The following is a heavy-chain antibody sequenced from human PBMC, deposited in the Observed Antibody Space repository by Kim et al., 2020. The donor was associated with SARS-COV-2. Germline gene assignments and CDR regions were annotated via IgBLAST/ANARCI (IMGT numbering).Heavy chain of an antibody. CDR2: MYPGDSDT. Sequence: GESLKISCKASGYSFNTYWIGWVRQMPGKGLEWMGIMYPGDSDTRYGPSFQGRVTISADKSINTAYLHWSSLKASDTAMYYCARGHGGDSVGFDCWGQGTLVTVSS. D-gene: IGHD2-21*02. CDR3: ARGHGGDSVGFDC. J-gene: IGHJ4*02. V-gene: IGHV5-51*01. CDR1: GYSFNTYW.